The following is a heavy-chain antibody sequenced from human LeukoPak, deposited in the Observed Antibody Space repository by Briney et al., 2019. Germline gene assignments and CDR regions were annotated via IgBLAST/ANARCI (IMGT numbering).Heavy chain of an antibody. J-gene: IGHJ4*02. D-gene: IGHD1-26*01. Sequence: GGSLRLSCAASGFTFSSYGMHWVRQAPGKGLEWVAVIWYDGSNKYYADSVKGRFTIPRDNSKNTLYLQMNSLRAEDTAVYYYAKSGEWEPTDLDYWGQGTLVAVSS. CDR1: GFTFSSYG. CDR2: IWYDGSNK. CDR3: AKSGEWEPTDLDY. V-gene: IGHV3-33*06.